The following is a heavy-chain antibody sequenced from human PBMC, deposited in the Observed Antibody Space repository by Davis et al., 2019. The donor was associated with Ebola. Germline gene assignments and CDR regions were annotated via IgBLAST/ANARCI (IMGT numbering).Heavy chain of an antibody. CDR3: AKDTGRGGIAPTGTIDY. V-gene: IGHV3-11*01. Sequence: GGSLRLSCAASGFTFSDYYMSWIRQAPGKGLEWVSYISSSGSTIYYADSVKGRFTISRDNSKNSLYLQMNSLRAEDTALYYCAKDTGRGGIAPTGTIDYWGQGTLVTVSS. J-gene: IGHJ4*02. CDR1: GFTFSDYY. CDR2: ISSSGSTI. D-gene: IGHD1-1*01.